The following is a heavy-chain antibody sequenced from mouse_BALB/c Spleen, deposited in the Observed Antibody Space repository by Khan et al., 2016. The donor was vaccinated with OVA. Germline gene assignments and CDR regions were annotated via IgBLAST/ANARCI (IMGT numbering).Heavy chain of an antibody. Sequence: EVQLVESGPGLVKPSQSLSLTCTVTGYSITRDYAWNWIRQFPGNKLEWMGYITTSGSTNYNPSLKSRISITRDPSKNQFFLQLNSVTTEDTATYYCASELGRYYAMDYWGQGTSVTVSS. D-gene: IGHD4-1*01. CDR2: ITTSGST. J-gene: IGHJ4*01. CDR3: ASELGRYYAMDY. CDR1: GYSITRDYA. V-gene: IGHV3-2*02.